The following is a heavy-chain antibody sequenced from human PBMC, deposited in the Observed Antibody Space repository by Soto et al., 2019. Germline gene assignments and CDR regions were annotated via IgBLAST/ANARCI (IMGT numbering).Heavy chain of an antibody. J-gene: IGHJ4*01. CDR1: GDSVSSNSAG. D-gene: IGHD1-26*01. CDR2: TYYRSKWYY. CDR3: ARGEQYSGRIFDY. Sequence: SQNLSLTCAITGDSVSSNSAGWSWVRQSPSRGLEWLGRTYYRSKWYYEYAVSVRGRITINPDTSKNQYSLQLNSVTPEDTAVYFCARGEQYSGRIFDYWGQGTLVTVS. V-gene: IGHV6-1*01.